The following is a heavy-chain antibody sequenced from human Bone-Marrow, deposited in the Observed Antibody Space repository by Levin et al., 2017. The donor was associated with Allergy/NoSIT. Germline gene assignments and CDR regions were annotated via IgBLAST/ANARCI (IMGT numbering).Heavy chain of an antibody. CDR2: INSDATIT. Sequence: LSLTCAASGFTFSGSWMHWVRQAPGKGLVWVSRINSDATITTYADSVKGRFTISRDNAKNTLYLQMNSLGAEDTAVYYCARAGFYSSGDSWGQGSLVTVSS. D-gene: IGHD6-19*01. CDR1: GFTFSGSW. V-gene: IGHV3-74*01. J-gene: IGHJ4*02. CDR3: ARAGFYSSGDS.